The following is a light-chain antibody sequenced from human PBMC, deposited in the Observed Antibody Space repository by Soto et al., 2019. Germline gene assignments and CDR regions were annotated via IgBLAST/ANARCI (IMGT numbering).Light chain of an antibody. Sequence: DIQITQSPPTLSASVGRRFPTTSRASQSISSWLAWYQQKQGKAPKLMIYDASNLESGVPSRFSGSGSGTEFTLTISSLQTEDFATYYCLQLNTYPWTFGQGTKVDIK. V-gene: IGKV1-5*01. CDR2: DAS. CDR3: LQLNTYPWT. J-gene: IGKJ1*01. CDR1: QSISSW.